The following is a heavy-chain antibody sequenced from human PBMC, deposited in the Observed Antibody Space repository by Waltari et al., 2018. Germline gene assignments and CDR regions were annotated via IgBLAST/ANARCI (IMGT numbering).Heavy chain of an antibody. D-gene: IGHD3-22*01. Sequence: QVQLVQSGAEVKKPGASVKVSCKVSGYTLTDLSMHWVRQAPGKGLEWMGGFDPEEGETIYAQKFQGRVTMTEDTSTDTAYMELSSLRSEDTAVYYCATDFRNYQYYDSSGYRYWGQGTLVTVSS. CDR1: GYTLTDLS. CDR2: FDPEEGET. CDR3: ATDFRNYQYYDSSGYRY. J-gene: IGHJ4*02. V-gene: IGHV1-24*01.